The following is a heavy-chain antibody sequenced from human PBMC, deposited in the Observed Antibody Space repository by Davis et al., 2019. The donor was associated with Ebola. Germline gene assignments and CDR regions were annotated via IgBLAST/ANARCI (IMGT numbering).Heavy chain of an antibody. V-gene: IGHV1-2*02. J-gene: IGHJ4*02. D-gene: IGHD3-10*01. Sequence: ASVKVSCRASGYTFIGYYIHWVRQAPGQGLEWMGWINPHGGGTKYAQRFQDRVNMTREMSISTAYMDLSRLKSDDTAVYYCTTDGGGNFDYWGQGTLVTVSS. CDR2: INPHGGGT. CDR1: GYTFIGYY. CDR3: TTDGGGNFDY.